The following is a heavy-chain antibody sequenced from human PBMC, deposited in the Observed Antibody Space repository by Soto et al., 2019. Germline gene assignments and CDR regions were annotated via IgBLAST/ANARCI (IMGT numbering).Heavy chain of an antibody. D-gene: IGHD6-13*01. CDR2: FDHEDGET. CDR1: GYTLTQLS. V-gene: IGHV1-24*01. CDR3: ATLFGTAAGTDWFDP. Sequence: ASVKVSCKVSGYTLTQLSMHWVRQAPGKGLEWMGGFDHEDGETIYAQKFQGRVTMTEDTSTDTAYMELSSLRSEDTAVYYCATLFGTAAGTDWFDPWGQGTLVTVSS. J-gene: IGHJ5*02.